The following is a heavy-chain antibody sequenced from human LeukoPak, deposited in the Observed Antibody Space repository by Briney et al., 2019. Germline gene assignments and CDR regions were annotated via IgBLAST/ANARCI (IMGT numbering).Heavy chain of an antibody. CDR2: INPSGGTT. J-gene: IGHJ4*02. CDR1: GYSFTSFY. CDR3: ARDVWSYFDY. Sequence: GASVKVSCQASGYSFTSFYMHWVRQAPGQGLEWMGIINPSGGTTSYAQKFQGRVTMTRDMSTSTVYMELSSLRSEDTAVYYCARDVWSYFDYWGQGTLVTVSS. D-gene: IGHD3-10*01. V-gene: IGHV1-46*01.